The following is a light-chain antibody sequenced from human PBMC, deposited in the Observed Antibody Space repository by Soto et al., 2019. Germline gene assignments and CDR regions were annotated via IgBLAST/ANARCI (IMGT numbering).Light chain of an antibody. CDR1: QSVSSY. CDR2: DAS. Sequence: EIVLTQSPATLSLSPGERDTLSCRASQSVSSYLAWYQQKPGQAPRLLIYDASNRATGIPVRFSGSGFGTEFTLTISSLQSEDFAVYYCQQYKNWPLFGQGTRLEIK. J-gene: IGKJ5*01. V-gene: IGKV3-11*01. CDR3: QQYKNWPL.